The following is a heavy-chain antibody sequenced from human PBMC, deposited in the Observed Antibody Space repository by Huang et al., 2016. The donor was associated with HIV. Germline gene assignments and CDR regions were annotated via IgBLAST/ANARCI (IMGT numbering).Heavy chain of an antibody. CDR1: GYSFTTYG. Sequence: QVHLVQSGPEVKRPGASVKVSCKASGYSFTTYGISWVRQAPGKGLEWMGWSSPYSGDTNYAQKVQDRVTMTTDISTGTVYMELRSLRSDDTAVYYCARHNGYSGGFAMDWGQGTLVTVSS. V-gene: IGHV1-18*04. J-gene: IGHJ4*02. D-gene: IGHD5-12*01. CDR3: ARHNGYSGGFAMD. CDR2: SSPYSGDT.